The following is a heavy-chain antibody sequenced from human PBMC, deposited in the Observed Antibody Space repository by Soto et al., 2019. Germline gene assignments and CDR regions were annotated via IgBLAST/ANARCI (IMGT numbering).Heavy chain of an antibody. Sequence: QVQLVQSGAEVKKPGASVKVSCKASGYTFTSYDINWVRQATGQGLEWMGWMNPDSGYTGYSQKFKGRVTMTRKTSITTAYMELSSLRSEDTAVYYCAREGSGIMGLDYWGQGTLVTVSS. J-gene: IGHJ4*02. CDR3: AREGSGIMGLDY. V-gene: IGHV1-8*01. D-gene: IGHD3-16*01. CDR2: MNPDSGYT. CDR1: GYTFTSYD.